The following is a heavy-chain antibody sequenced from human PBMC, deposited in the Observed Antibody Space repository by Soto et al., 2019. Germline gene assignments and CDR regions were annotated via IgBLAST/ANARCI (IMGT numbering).Heavy chain of an antibody. CDR1: GGSVNIGTYY. CDR3: ARNPTIPLLEMATTLLDY. CDR2: IYYSGST. D-gene: IGHD2-21*01. J-gene: IGHJ4*02. Sequence: SETLSLTCTVPGGSVNIGTYYWSWIRQPPGKGLEWIGYIYYSGSTNYNPSLKSRVTISVDTSKNQFSLKLSSVTAADTAVYYCARNPTIPLLEMATTLLDYWGQGTLVTVSS. V-gene: IGHV4-61*01.